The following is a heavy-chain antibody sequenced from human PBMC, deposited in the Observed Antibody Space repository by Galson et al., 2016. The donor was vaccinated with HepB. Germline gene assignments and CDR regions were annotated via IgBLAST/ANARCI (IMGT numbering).Heavy chain of an antibody. Sequence: SLRLSCAASGFTFSSNAMCWVRQSPGKGLEWVSVISDSGSNTYYADSVKGRFTISRDNSKNTLYLQMNSLRAEDTAVYYCAAYHFRGSNPPGGFDYWGQGSLVTVSS. V-gene: IGHV3-23*01. CDR1: GFTFSSNA. D-gene: IGHD1-26*01. J-gene: IGHJ4*02. CDR3: AAYHFRGSNPPGGFDY. CDR2: ISDSGSNT.